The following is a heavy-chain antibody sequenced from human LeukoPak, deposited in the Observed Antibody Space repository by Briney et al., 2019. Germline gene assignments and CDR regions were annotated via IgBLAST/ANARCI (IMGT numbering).Heavy chain of an antibody. CDR2: IKQDGSEK. J-gene: IGHJ4*02. V-gene: IGHV3-7*01. CDR1: GFSFSTYW. Sequence: GGSLRLSCAASGFSFSTYWMSWVRQAPGRGLEWVANIKQDGSEKYYVDSAKGRFTISRDNAKNSLYLQMNSLTAEDTAVYYCATDLGSSRPNFWGQGILVTVSS. D-gene: IGHD6-13*01. CDR3: ATDLGSSRPNF.